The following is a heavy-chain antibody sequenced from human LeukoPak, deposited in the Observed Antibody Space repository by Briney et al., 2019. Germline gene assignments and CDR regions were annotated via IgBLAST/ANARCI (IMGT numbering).Heavy chain of an antibody. J-gene: IGHJ3*02. Sequence: PGGSLRLSCAASGPAFCSSAMNCVRPTPGKGLEWLSYSSASSSDVYYADSVKGRFTISRDNAKSSLYLQMNSLTAEDTAIYFCARGRDHAFDIWGQGTRVTVSS. CDR2: SSASSSDV. CDR3: ARGRDHAFDI. CDR1: GPAFCSSA. V-gene: IGHV3-48*01.